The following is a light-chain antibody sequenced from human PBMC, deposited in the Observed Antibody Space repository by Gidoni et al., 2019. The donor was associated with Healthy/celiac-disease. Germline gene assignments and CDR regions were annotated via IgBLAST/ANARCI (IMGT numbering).Light chain of an antibody. Sequence: EIVLTPAPATLALSPGERATLSRGARQSGSSSYLDWYQQKPGLAPRRLIYDASNRATGVPDRFSGSGSGTDFTLTISRLEAEDFAVYYCKQYGSSPWTFGQGTKVEIK. J-gene: IGKJ1*01. CDR3: KQYGSSPWT. CDR1: QSGSSSY. CDR2: DAS. V-gene: IGKV3D-20*01.